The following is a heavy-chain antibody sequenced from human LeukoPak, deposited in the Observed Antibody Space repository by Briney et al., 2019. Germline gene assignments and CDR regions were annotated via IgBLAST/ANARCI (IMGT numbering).Heavy chain of an antibody. Sequence: PSETLSLTCTVSGGSISSSSYYWGWIRLPPGKGLEWIGNIYYSGSTYYNPSLKSRVTISVDTSKNQFSLKLSSVTAADTAVYYCARRSSNYAVVDPWGQGTLVTVSS. D-gene: IGHD6-13*01. J-gene: IGHJ5*02. CDR3: ARRSSNYAVVDP. V-gene: IGHV4-39*07. CDR1: GGSISSSSYY. CDR2: IYYSGST.